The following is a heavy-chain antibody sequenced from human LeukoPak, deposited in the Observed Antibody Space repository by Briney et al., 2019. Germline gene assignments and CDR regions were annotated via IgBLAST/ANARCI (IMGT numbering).Heavy chain of an antibody. J-gene: IGHJ1*01. D-gene: IGHD2-2*01. CDR1: GGSISSGDYY. CDR2: IYYSGST. V-gene: IGHV4-30-4*01. CDR3: AGIVVVPAAMRSYFQH. Sequence: PSETLSLTCTVSGGSISSGDYYWSWIRQPPGKGLEWIGYIYYSGSTYYNPSLKSRVTISVDTSKNQFSLKLSSVTAADTAVYYCAGIVVVPAAMRSYFQHWGQGTLVTVSS.